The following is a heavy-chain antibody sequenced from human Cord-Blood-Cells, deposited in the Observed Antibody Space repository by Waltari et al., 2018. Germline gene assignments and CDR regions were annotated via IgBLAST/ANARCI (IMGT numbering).Heavy chain of an antibody. CDR1: GFTVSSNY. V-gene: IGHV3-53*01. J-gene: IGHJ4*02. Sequence: EVQLVESGGGLIQPGGSLRLSCAASGFTVSSNYMSWVGQAPGKGLEWVSVIYSGGSTYYADSVKGRFTISRDNSKNTLYLQMNSLRAEDTAVYYCARDVHDSSGYYPHWGQGTLVTVSS. CDR3: ARDVHDSSGYYPH. D-gene: IGHD3-22*01. CDR2: IYSGGST.